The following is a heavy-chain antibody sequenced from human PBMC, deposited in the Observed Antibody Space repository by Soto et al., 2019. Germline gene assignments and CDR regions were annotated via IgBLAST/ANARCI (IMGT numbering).Heavy chain of an antibody. CDR2: IYYSVRT. CDR3: ARGSGPNDAFYI. V-gene: IGHV4-61*01. J-gene: IGHJ3*02. CDR1: GGSVSSGSYY. D-gene: IGHD2-15*01. Sequence: VQLQESGPGLVKPSETLSLTCTVSGGSVSSGSYYWSWIRQPPGNGLEWIGYIYYSVRTNYNPSLKSRVTISVDTSKNQFSLKLSSVTAADTAVYYCARGSGPNDAFYIWCQWTMVTVYS.